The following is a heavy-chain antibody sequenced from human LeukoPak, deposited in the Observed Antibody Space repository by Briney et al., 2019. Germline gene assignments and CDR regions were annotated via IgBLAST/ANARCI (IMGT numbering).Heavy chain of an antibody. CDR1: GGSFSGYY. J-gene: IGHJ4*02. CDR3: AGHHPRNTVDF. CDR2: INHSGST. D-gene: IGHD2/OR15-2a*01. V-gene: IGHV4-34*01. Sequence: SETLSLTCAVYGGSFSGYYWSWIRQPAGKGLEWIGEINHSGSTNYNPSLKSRVTISVDTSKNQFSLKLSSVTAADTAVYYCAGHHPRNTVDFWGQGTLVTVSS.